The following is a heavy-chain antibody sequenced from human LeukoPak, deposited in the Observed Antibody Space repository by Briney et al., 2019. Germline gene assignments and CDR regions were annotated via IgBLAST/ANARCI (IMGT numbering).Heavy chain of an antibody. D-gene: IGHD6-6*01. CDR1: GFTFSSYW. CDR2: IKQDGSEK. J-gene: IGHJ3*02. CDR3: ARDRSADAFDI. Sequence: PGGSLRLSCAASGFTFSSYWMSWVRQAPGKGLEWVANIKQDGSEKYYVDSVKGQFTISRDNAKNSLYLQMNSLRAEDTAVYYCARDRSADAFDIWGQGTMVTVSS. V-gene: IGHV3-7*01.